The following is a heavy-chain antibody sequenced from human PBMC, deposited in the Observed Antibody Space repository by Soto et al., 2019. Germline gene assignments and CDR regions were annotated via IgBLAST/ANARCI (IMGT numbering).Heavy chain of an antibody. V-gene: IGHV3-30*18. CDR2: ISYDGSNK. J-gene: IGHJ4*02. Sequence: QVQLVESGGGVVQPRRSLRLSCAAFGFTFSSNGMHWVRQAPGKGLEWVAVISYDGSNKYYADSVKGRFTISRDNSKNTLYLQMNSLRAEDTAVYYCAKDGRNYVSPPNWIENWGQGTLVTVSS. CDR1: GFTFSSNG. CDR3: AKDGRNYVSPPNWIEN. D-gene: IGHD1-7*01.